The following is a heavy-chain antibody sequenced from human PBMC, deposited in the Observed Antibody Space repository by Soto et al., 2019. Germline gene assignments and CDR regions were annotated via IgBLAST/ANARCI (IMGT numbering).Heavy chain of an antibody. D-gene: IGHD4-4*01. CDR1: GSTFSSYW. CDR3: TRGLPNYSSFDS. CDR2: VSSDGSST. V-gene: IGHV3-74*01. Sequence: EVQLVESGGGLVQPGESLRLSCAASGSTFSSYWMHWIRQAPGKGLVWVSRVSSDGSSTVYANSVKGRLTISRDNAKNTLYLQMNSLSDEDTAVYYCTRGLPNYSSFDSWGQGTLVTVSS. J-gene: IGHJ4*02.